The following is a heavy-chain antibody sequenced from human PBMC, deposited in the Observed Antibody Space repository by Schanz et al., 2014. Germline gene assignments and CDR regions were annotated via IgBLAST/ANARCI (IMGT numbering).Heavy chain of an antibody. CDR2: ISGSSSTK. D-gene: IGHD1-1*01. V-gene: IGHV3-11*04. CDR1: GFTFSDYY. CDR3: ARDYERNWSSPRHDAFDV. Sequence: QVQLVESGGGLVKPGGSLRLSCAASGFTFSDYYMTWMRQAPGKGVEWVSYISGSSSTKYYADSVKGRFTISRDNGKKSLAQKKNNRRAEDAAVYFWARDYERNWSSPRHDAFDVWGQGTVVTVSS. J-gene: IGHJ3*01.